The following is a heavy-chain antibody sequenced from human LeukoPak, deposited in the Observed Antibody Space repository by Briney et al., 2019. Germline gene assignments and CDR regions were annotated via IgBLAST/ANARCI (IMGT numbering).Heavy chain of an antibody. CDR3: AKEGRQAQKEYYFDY. CDR1: GFTFSNYW. CDR2: IKEAGSEK. J-gene: IGHJ4*02. Sequence: GGSLRLSCAASGFTFSNYWMSWVRQAPGKGLEFMANIKEAGSEKYYVDSVKGRFTISRDNDKNLVHLQMNSLRAEDTAVYYCAKEGRQAQKEYYFDYWGQGTLVTVSS. D-gene: IGHD1-26*01. V-gene: IGHV3-7*01.